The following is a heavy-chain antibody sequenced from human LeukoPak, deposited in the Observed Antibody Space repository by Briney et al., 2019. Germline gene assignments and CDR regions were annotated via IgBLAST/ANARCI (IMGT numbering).Heavy chain of an antibody. CDR2: INPNSGGT. D-gene: IGHD3-3*01. CDR3: ARDRAIFGVLPYYFDY. V-gene: IGHV1-2*02. Sequence: ASVKVSCKASGYTFTGYYIHWVRQAPGRGLEWMGWINPNSGGTNYAQKFQGRVTMTRDTSISTAYMDLSRLRSDDTAVYSCARDRAIFGVLPYYFDYWGQGTLVSVSP. CDR1: GYTFTGYY. J-gene: IGHJ4*02.